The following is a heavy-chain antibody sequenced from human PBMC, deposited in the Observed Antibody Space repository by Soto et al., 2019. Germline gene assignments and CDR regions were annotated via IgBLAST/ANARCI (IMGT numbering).Heavy chain of an antibody. CDR1: GGSISVYY. CDR2: ISYTGST. D-gene: IGHD6-6*01. CDR3: AREGSRSSSFLAVAFAP. J-gene: IGHJ3*01. Sequence: SETLSLTCTGSGGSISVYYWTWIRQPPGTELEWIGYISYTGSTNYNPSLKSRVTISVDTSKNQFSLKLSSVTAADTAVYYCAREGSRSSSFLAVAFAPWGPGXLVIV. V-gene: IGHV4-59*01.